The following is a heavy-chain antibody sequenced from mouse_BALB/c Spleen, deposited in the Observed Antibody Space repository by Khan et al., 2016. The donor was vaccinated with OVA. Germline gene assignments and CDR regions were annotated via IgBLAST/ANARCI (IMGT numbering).Heavy chain of an antibody. CDR1: GYSITSCYA. Sequence: EVQLQESGPGLVKPSQSLSLTCTVTGYSITSCYAWNWIRQFPGNKLEWTGFISYSGVTSYPPSFKSRISITRDTSKNQFSLQLTCVTTEDTATYCCARGNYYGYSFDYWGQGTPLTVSS. J-gene: IGHJ2*01. CDR2: ISYSGVT. V-gene: IGHV3-2*02. CDR3: ARGNYYGYSFDY. D-gene: IGHD1-1*01.